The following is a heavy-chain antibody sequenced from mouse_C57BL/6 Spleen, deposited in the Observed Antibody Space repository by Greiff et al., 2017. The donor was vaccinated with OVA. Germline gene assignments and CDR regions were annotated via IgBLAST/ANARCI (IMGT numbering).Heavy chain of an antibody. J-gene: IGHJ1*03. CDR2: INTNSGST. CDR3: ARSRDYDWYFDV. Sequence: QVQLKESGAELVKPGDSVKLSCKASGYTFPSYWMYWVKQTPGQGLEWIGTINTNSGSTNYNEKFKSKATLTVDKSSSTAYMQLSSLTSEDSAVYYCARSRDYDWYFDVWGTGTTVTVSS. V-gene: IGHV1-64*01. CDR1: GYTFPSYW. D-gene: IGHD2-4*01.